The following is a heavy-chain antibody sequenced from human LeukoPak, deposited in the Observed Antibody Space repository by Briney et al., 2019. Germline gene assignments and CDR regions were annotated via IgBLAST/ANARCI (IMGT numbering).Heavy chain of an antibody. CDR2: INPNSGGT. CDR3: ARGGSGSYFSWLDP. D-gene: IGHD3-10*01. J-gene: IGHJ5*02. CDR1: GYTFTGYY. Sequence: ASVKVSCKASGYTFTGYYIHWVRQAPGQGLECMGWINPNSGGTNYAQNFPVRVTMTRDTSISTAYMELSRLRSDDTAVYYCARGGSGSYFSWLDPWGQGTLVTVSS. V-gene: IGHV1-2*02.